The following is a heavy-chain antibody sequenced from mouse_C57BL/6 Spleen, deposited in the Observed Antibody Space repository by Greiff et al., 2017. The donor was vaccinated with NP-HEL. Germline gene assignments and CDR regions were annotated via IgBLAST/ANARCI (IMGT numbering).Heavy chain of an antibody. Sequence: QVQLQQPGAELVMPGASVKLSCKASGYTFTSYWMHWVKQRPGQGLEWIGEIDPSDSYTNYNQKFKGKSTLTVDKSSSTAYMQLSSLTAEDSAVYYCARWGDYYGRGFAYWGQGTLVTVSA. D-gene: IGHD1-1*01. CDR2: IDPSDSYT. CDR1: GYTFTSYW. V-gene: IGHV1-69*01. J-gene: IGHJ3*01. CDR3: ARWGDYYGRGFAY.